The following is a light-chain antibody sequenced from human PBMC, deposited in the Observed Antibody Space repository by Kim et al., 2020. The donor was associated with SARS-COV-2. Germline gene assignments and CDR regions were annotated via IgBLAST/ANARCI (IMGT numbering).Light chain of an antibody. J-gene: IGLJ1*01. CDR1: SGHSSYA. Sequence: QLVLTQSPSAYASLGASVKLTCTLSSGHSSYAIAWHQQQPEKGPRYLMKLNSDGSHSKGDGIPDRFSGSSSGAERYLTISSLQSEDEADYYCQTWGTGTSYVFGTGTKVTVL. V-gene: IGLV4-69*01. CDR2: LNSDGSH. CDR3: QTWGTGTSYV.